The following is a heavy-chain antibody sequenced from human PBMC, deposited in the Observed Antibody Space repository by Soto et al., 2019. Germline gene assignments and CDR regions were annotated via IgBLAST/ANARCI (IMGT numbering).Heavy chain of an antibody. D-gene: IGHD2-2*01. J-gene: IGHJ4*02. V-gene: IGHV3-30*18. CDR3: AKVRSTGKVPDY. Sequence: QVQLVESGGGVVQPGGSLRLSCAASGFGFSYYDMQWIRQPPGKGLEWVALISYDAKKKFFADSVKGRFTISRDNSKNTLSLQMNNLTPEDTAVYFCAKVRSTGKVPDYWGRGTLVTVSS. CDR2: ISYDAKKK. CDR1: GFGFSYYD.